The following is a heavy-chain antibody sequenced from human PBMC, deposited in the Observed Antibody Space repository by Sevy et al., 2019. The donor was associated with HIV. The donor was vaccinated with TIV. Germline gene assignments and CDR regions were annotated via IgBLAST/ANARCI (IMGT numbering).Heavy chain of an antibody. D-gene: IGHD2-2*01. Sequence: ASVKVSCKASGYTFTSYYMHWVRQAPGQGLEWMGIINPSGGSTSYARKFQGRVTMTRDTSTSTVYMELSSLRSEETAVYYCARDIVVVPAAPRAFDYWGQGTLVTVSS. CDR2: INPSGGST. J-gene: IGHJ4*02. CDR1: GYTFTSYY. CDR3: ARDIVVVPAAPRAFDY. V-gene: IGHV1-46*01.